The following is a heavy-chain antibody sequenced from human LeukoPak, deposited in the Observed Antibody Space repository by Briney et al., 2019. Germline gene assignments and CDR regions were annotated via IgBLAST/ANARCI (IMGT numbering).Heavy chain of an antibody. J-gene: IGHJ4*02. CDR2: IYYSGST. Sequence: SETLSLTCTASGGSISSYYWNWIRQPPGKGLEWIGYIYYSGSTYYNPSLKSRVTISVDTSKNQFSLNLSSVTAADTAVYYCTRTFSGSPVDYWGQGTLVTVSS. D-gene: IGHD1-26*01. V-gene: IGHV4-59*08. CDR3: TRTFSGSPVDY. CDR1: GGSISSYY.